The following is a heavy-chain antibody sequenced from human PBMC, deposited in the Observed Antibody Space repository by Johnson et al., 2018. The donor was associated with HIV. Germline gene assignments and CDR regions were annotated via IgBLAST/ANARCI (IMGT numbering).Heavy chain of an antibody. D-gene: IGHD3-3*01. V-gene: IGHV3-30*03. J-gene: IGHJ3*02. CDR1: GFTFSSYG. CDR2: VSYDGGTT. Sequence: QMLLVESGGGVVQPGRSLRLSCAASGFTFSSYGMHWVRQAPGKGLEWVAVVSYDGGTTDYAAPVRGRFSISRDDSETTVYLQMNSLKIEDTAVYYCTTNFWSGFYPDAFDIWGQGTIVTVSS. CDR3: TTNFWSGFYPDAFDI.